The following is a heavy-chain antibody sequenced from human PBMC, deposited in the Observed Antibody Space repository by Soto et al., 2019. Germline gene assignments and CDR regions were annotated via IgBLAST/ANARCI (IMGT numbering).Heavy chain of an antibody. CDR2: ISSSSSYI. V-gene: IGHV3-21*01. J-gene: IGHJ4*02. CDR3: AIADGTELAAAGLRWIYFDY. CDR1: GFTFSSYS. D-gene: IGHD6-13*01. Sequence: EVQLVESGGGLVKPGGSLRLSCAASGFTFSSYSMNWVRQAPGKGLEWVSSISSSSSYIYYADSVKGRFTISRDNAKNSLYLQMNSLRAEDTAVYYCAIADGTELAAAGLRWIYFDYWGQGTLVTVSS.